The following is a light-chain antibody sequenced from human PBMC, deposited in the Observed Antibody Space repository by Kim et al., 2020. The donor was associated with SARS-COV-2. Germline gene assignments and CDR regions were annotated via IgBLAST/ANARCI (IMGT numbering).Light chain of an antibody. CDR3: QQYAYLPFT. Sequence: SASVGDRDTITCQASQDITNYVNWYQQRSGKAPKLLMYDVSNLGAGVPSRFSGSGSGTDFILTINSLQPEDAATYYCQQYAYLPFTFGQGTKLEI. J-gene: IGKJ2*01. V-gene: IGKV1-33*01. CDR2: DVS. CDR1: QDITNY.